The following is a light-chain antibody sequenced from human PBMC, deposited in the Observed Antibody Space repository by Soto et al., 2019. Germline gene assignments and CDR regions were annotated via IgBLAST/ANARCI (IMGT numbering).Light chain of an antibody. CDR2: DAS. V-gene: IGKV3-11*01. J-gene: IGKJ4*01. Sequence: ETVLTQSPATLSLSPGERATLSCRASQSVSSYLAWYQQKPGQAPRRLIYDASNRATGIPARFSGSGSGTDFTLTISSLEPADFAVYYCQQRSNWPLTFGGGTKVEIK. CDR3: QQRSNWPLT. CDR1: QSVSSY.